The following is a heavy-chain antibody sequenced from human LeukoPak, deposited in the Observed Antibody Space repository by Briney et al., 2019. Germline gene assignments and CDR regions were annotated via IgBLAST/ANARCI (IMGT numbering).Heavy chain of an antibody. D-gene: IGHD2-2*01. CDR3: ARAAGYCSSTSCPALYYYYGMDV. CDR1: GGSISSYY. Sequence: SETLSLTCTVSGGSISSYYWSWIRQPPGKGLEWIGYIYYSGSTNYNPSLKSRVTISVDTSKNQFSLKLSSATAADTAVYYCARAAGYCSSTSCPALYYYYGMDVWGQGTTVTVSS. V-gene: IGHV4-59*01. CDR2: IYYSGST. J-gene: IGHJ6*02.